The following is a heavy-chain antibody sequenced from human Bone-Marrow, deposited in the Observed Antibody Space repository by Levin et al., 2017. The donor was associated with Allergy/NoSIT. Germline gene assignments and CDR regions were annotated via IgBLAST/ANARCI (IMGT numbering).Heavy chain of an antibody. D-gene: IGHD2/OR15-2a*01. J-gene: IGHJ4*02. CDR1: GFPFSAYG. CDR2: IYFDGSKT. Sequence: QAGGSLRLSCAASGFPFSAYGMHWIRQGPGKGLEWVAFIYFDGSKTYYADSVEGRFTISRDNSKNTVYLQMDSLSGDDTAMYYCARDRSGNYFYFWGQGTQVTVSS. CDR3: ARDRSGNYFYF. V-gene: IGHV3-33*01.